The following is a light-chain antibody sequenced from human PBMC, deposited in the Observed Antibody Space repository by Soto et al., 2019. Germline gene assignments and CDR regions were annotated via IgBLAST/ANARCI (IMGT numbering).Light chain of an antibody. J-gene: IGLJ3*02. V-gene: IGLV2-14*03. Sequence: SALTQPASVSGSPGQSITISCTGTSSDIGFYNYVSWYQQHPGKAPKLIIHDVTDRPSGVSDRFSGSKSGNTASLAISGLQAEDEADYYCASYTYSTTWAFGGGTQLTVL. CDR2: DVT. CDR3: ASYTYSTTWA. CDR1: SSDIGFYNY.